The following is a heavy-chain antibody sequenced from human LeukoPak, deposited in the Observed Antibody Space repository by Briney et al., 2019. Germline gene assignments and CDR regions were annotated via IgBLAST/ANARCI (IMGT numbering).Heavy chain of an antibody. D-gene: IGHD3-10*01. V-gene: IGHV3-48*03. CDR2: ISSSGSTI. CDR1: GFTFSSYE. Sequence: GVSLRLSCAASGFTFSSYEMNWVRQAPGKGLEWVSYISSSGSTIYYADSVKGRFTISRDNAKNSLCLQMNSLRAEDTAVYYCARDDYGSGSYRYWGQGTLVTVSS. CDR3: ARDDYGSGSYRY. J-gene: IGHJ4*02.